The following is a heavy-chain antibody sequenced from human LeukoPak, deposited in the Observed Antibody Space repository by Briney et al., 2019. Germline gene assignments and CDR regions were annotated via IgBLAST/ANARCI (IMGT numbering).Heavy chain of an antibody. J-gene: IGHJ1*01. V-gene: IGHV3-15*01. CDR3: TTAPAMSND. D-gene: IGHD5-18*01. Sequence: LRPSVAAPGVALSNGCRSSARQDKRKRLEWVGRIRSKTDGGTEDYAAPVKGRFTISRDDSKNTLYLQMNSLKTEDTAVYYCTTAPAMSNDWGQGTLVTVSS. CDR1: GVALSNGC. CDR2: IRSKTDGGTE.